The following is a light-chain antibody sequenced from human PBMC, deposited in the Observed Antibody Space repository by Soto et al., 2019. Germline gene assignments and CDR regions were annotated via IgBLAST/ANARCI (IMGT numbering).Light chain of an antibody. Sequence: QSVLTQTASVSGSPGQSITISCTGNSSDVGGYNYVSWYQQHPGKAPKLMIYDVSNRPSGVSNRFSGSKSGNTASLTISGLQDEDEADYYCSSYTSSSVVFGGGTKLTVL. CDR2: DVS. J-gene: IGLJ2*01. CDR3: SSYTSSSVV. CDR1: SSDVGGYNY. V-gene: IGLV2-14*01.